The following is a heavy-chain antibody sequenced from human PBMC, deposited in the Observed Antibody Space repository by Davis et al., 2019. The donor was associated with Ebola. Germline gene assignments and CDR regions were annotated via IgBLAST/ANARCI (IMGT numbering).Heavy chain of an antibody. CDR1: GGSISSYY. V-gene: IGHV4-59*01. Sequence: MPSETLSLTCTVPGGSISSYYWSWFRQPPGKGLGWIGTIYHSGSTYYNPSLESRVTISVDTSKNQFSLKLSSVTAADTAVYYCARLFGGDLYYYGMDVWGKGTTVTVSS. J-gene: IGHJ6*04. CDR3: ARLFGGDLYYYGMDV. D-gene: IGHD3-16*01. CDR2: IYHSGST.